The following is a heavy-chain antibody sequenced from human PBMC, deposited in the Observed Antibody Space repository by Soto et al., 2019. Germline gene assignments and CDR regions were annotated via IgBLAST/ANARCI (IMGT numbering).Heavy chain of an antibody. V-gene: IGHV4-31*03. J-gene: IGHJ6*02. CDR3: ARDPTTFLGGYHNYYYGMDV. Sequence: SETLSLTCTVSGGSIISGDYYWSRVSKHTGKGLEWIGYIYYSGSTYYNPSLKSRVTISVDTSKNQFSLKLSSVTAADTAVYYCARDPTTFLGGYHNYYYGMDVWGQGTTVTVSS. CDR1: GGSIISGDYY. CDR2: IYYSGST. D-gene: IGHD1-26*01.